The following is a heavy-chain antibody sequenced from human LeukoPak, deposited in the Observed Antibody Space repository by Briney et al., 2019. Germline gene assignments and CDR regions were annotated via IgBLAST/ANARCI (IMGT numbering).Heavy chain of an antibody. Sequence: GRSLRLSCAASGFTFSSYAMHWVRQAPGKGLEWVAVISYDGSNKYYADSVKGRFTISRDNSKNTLYLQMNSLRAEDTAVYYCARVHRPYYYYGMDVWGKGTMVTVSP. CDR3: ARVHRPYYYYGMDV. V-gene: IGHV3-30*04. J-gene: IGHJ6*04. CDR1: GFTFSSYA. CDR2: ISYDGSNK.